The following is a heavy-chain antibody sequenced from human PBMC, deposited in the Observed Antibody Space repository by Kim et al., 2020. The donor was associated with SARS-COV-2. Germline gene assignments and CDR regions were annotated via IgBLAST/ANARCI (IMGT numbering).Heavy chain of an antibody. CDR1: GGSISSYY. D-gene: IGHD1-26*01. V-gene: IGHV4-4*07. CDR3: AREFRPWRELHRYFDY. Sequence: SETLSLTCTVSGGSISSYYWSWIRQPAGKGLEWIGRIYTSGSTNYNPSLKSRVTMSVDTSKNQFSLKLSSVTAADTAVYYCAREFRPWRELHRYFDYWGQGTLVTVSS. CDR2: IYTSGST. J-gene: IGHJ4*02.